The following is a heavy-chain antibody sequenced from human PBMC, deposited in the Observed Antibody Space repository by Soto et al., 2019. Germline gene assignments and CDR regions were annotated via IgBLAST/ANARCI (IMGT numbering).Heavy chain of an antibody. D-gene: IGHD3-22*01. J-gene: IGHJ4*02. CDR1: GYTFTSYY. CDR3: ARTERYYDSSGYPFDY. CDR2: INPSGGST. V-gene: IGHV1-46*01. Sequence: GASVKVSCKASGYTFTSYYMHWVRQAPGQGLEWMGIINPSGGSTSYAQKFQGRVTMTRDTSTSTVYMELSSLRSEDTAVYYCARTERYYDSSGYPFDYWGQGTLVTVSS.